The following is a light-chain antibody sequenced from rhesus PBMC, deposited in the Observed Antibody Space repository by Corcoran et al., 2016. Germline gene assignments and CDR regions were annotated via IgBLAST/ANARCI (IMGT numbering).Light chain of an antibody. V-gene: IGKV1-69*01. CDR2: RAS. CDR1: QGISNW. J-gene: IGKJ3*01. CDR3: QQHDNSPFT. Sequence: DIQMTQSPSSLSASVGDRVTITCRASQGISNWLAWYQQKPGKAPKLLIYRASNLEKGVPSRFSGSGSGTDVTLTISSLQPEDIATYYCQQHDNSPFTFGPGTKLDIK.